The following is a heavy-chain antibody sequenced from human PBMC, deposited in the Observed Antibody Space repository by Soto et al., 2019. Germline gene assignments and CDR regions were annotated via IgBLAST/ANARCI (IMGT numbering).Heavy chain of an antibody. J-gene: IGHJ3*02. D-gene: IGHD5-12*01. CDR3: ARVQYSGYDFKLAFDI. CDR2: IHAGNGYT. V-gene: IGHV1-3*01. Sequence: QVQLVQSGAQVKKPGASVKVSCKASGYTCDNYALHWVRQAPGRRLEWMGWIHAGNGYTKYSQSFQGRVTITRDTSASTAHMYLSSLGSEDTAVYRARVQYSGYDFKLAFDIWGLGTMVTVSS. CDR1: GYTCDNYA.